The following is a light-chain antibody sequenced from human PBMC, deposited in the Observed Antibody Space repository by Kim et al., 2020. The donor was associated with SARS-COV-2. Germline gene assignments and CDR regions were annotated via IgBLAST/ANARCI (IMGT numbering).Light chain of an antibody. Sequence: ELTQPPSASGTPGQRVTISCSGSSSKIGSNTVNWYQQLPRTAPKLLIQSNSERPSGVPDRFSGSKSGTSASLAISGLQSEDEADYYCATWDDSLNGPVFGGGTKLTVL. J-gene: IGLJ3*02. CDR1: SSKIGSNT. V-gene: IGLV1-44*01. CDR3: ATWDDSLNGPV. CDR2: SNS.